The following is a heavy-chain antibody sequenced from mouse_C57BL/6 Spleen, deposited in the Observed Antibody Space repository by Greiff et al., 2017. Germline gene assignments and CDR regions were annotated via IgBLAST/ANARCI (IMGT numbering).Heavy chain of an antibody. J-gene: IGHJ2*01. D-gene: IGHD1-1*01. CDR3: ARDGTTVVAGNFDY. CDR2: IHPNSGST. CDR1: GYTFTSYW. Sequence: QVQLQQPGAELVKPGASVKLSCKASGYTFTSYWMHWVKQRPGQGLEWIGMIHPNSGSTNYNEKFKSKATLTVDKSSSTAYMQLSSLTSEDSAVYYCARDGTTVVAGNFDYWGQGTTLTVSS. V-gene: IGHV1-64*01.